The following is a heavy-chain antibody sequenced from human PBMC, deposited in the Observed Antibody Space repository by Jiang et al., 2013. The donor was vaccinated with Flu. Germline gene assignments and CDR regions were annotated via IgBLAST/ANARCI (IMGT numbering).Heavy chain of an antibody. D-gene: IGHD2-2*01. J-gene: IGHJ4*02. CDR1: GFSFSYYG. V-gene: IGHV3-30*02. CDR2: IWFDGSNQ. CDR3: ATLRGSSYDTYLMDF. Sequence: VQLLESGGGVVQPGGSLRLSCVASGFSFSYYGMYWVRQAPGKGLEWLASIWFDGSNQNYADSVKGRFTISRDNSKNTLSLQMNSLRPEDTAVYYCATLRGSSYDTYLMDFWGQGTLVTVSS.